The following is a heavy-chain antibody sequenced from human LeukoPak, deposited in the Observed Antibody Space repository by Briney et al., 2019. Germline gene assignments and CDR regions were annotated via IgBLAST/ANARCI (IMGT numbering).Heavy chain of an antibody. CDR3: TRYNNDHFDY. D-gene: IGHD1-14*01. CDR2: IAYDGSRA. CDR1: GFTFGGYG. J-gene: IGHJ4*02. Sequence: PGRSLRLSCAGSGFTFGGYGMHWFRQTPGKGLEWVAVIAYDGSRAFYAASVKGRFTISRDNSKNTMSVQMDDLRAEDTAVYYCTRYNNDHFDYWGQGTLVTVSS. V-gene: IGHV3-33*01.